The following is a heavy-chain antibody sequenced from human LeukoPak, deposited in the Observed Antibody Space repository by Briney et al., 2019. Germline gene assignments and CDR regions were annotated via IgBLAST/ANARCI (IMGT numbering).Heavy chain of an antibody. CDR1: GGSLSSYY. CDR3: ARGALDTKTRFDY. J-gene: IGHJ4*02. Sequence: SETLSLTCTVSGGSLSSYYWSWIRQPPGKALEWIGYISYSGSTKYNPSLKSRVTISVDASKNQFSLRLSSLTAADTAVYYCARGALDTKTRFDYWGQGTLVTVSS. CDR2: ISYSGST. V-gene: IGHV4-59*01. D-gene: IGHD5-18*01.